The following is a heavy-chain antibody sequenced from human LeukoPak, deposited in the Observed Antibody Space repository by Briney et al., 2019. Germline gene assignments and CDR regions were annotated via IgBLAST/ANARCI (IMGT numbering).Heavy chain of an antibody. V-gene: IGHV1-3*01. CDR1: GYTFTSYA. Sequence: ASVKVSCKASGYTFTSYAMHWVRQAPGQRLEWMGWINAGNGNTRYSQKFQGRVTITRDTSASTAYMELSSLRSEDTAVYYCARAHRQWLVLDYWDRGTLVTVSS. J-gene: IGHJ4*02. CDR3: ARAHRQWLVLDY. D-gene: IGHD6-19*01. CDR2: INAGNGNT.